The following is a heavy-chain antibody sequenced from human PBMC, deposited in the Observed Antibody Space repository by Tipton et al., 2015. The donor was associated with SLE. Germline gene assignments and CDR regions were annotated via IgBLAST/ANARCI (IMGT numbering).Heavy chain of an antibody. CDR3: ASQSRYSYYVYYYYYMDA. CDR1: GASVSLGSYY. D-gene: IGHD1-26*01. Sequence: TLSLTCSVSGASVSLGSYYWSWIRRPAGKALEWIVRVYTSGSTNYNPSLESRVTISLDTSKNQFSLNLSSVTAADTAVYYCASQSRYSYYVYYYYYMDAWGKGTTVTVS. V-gene: IGHV4-61*02. CDR2: VYTSGST. J-gene: IGHJ6*03.